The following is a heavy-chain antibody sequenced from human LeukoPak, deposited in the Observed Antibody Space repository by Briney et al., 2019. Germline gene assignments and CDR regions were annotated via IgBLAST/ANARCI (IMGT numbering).Heavy chain of an antibody. CDR1: GFTFGDHA. CDR2: IRSNACRGTK. J-gene: IGHJ6*04. CDR3: SRGPIQLWIHNGMDV. V-gene: IGHV3-49*04. Sequence: GGTLSLTCAASGFTFGDHAISWVRQAPGQGIERVCFIRSNACRGTKEYPASVQGRFTISRDDSKSIVYLEMNSLQTEDTAVYYCSRGPIQLWIHNGMDVWGKGTTVTVSS. D-gene: IGHD2-21*01.